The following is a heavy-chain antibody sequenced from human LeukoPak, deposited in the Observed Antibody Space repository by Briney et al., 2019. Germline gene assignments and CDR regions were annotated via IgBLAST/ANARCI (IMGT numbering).Heavy chain of an antibody. CDR1: GGSISSSSYY. Sequence: SETLSLTCTVSGGSISSSSYYWGWVRQPPGKGLEWIGSIYYSGSTYYNPSLKSRVTISVDTSKNQFSLKLSSVTAADTAVYYCARVGSSGWFDYWGQGTLVTVSS. J-gene: IGHJ4*02. D-gene: IGHD6-19*01. CDR2: IYYSGST. V-gene: IGHV4-39*07. CDR3: ARVGSSGWFDY.